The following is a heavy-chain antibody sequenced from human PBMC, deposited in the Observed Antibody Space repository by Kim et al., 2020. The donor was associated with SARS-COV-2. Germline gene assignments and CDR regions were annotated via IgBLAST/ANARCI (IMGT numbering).Heavy chain of an antibody. J-gene: IGHJ5*02. CDR3: ARHSQFAYEGGDNWFDP. Sequence: KARVTISVDPSKNQFSLKLRSVTAADTAVYYCARHSQFAYEGGDNWFDPWGQGTLVTVSS. V-gene: IGHV4-39*01. D-gene: IGHD3-10*01.